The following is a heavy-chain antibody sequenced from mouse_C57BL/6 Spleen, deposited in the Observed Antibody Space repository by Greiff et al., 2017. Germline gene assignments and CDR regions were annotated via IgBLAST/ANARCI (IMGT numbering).Heavy chain of an antibody. Sequence: EVQLQQSGPELVKPGASVKISCKASGYTFTDYYMNWVKQSHGKSLEWIGDINPNNGGTSYNQKFKGKATLTVDKSSSTAYMELRSLTSEDSAVYYCARRRSVAFDYWGQGTTLTVSS. D-gene: IGHD1-1*01. CDR1: GYTFTDYY. CDR3: ARRRSVAFDY. V-gene: IGHV1-26*01. J-gene: IGHJ2*01. CDR2: INPNNGGT.